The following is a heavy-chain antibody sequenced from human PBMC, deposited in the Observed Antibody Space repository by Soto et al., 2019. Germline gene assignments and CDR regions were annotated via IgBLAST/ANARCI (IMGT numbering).Heavy chain of an antibody. J-gene: IGHJ6*03. CDR1: GGTFSSYT. D-gene: IGHD1-1*01. CDR2: IIPILGIA. CDR3: ARGTDDYYYYYMDV. Sequence: SVKVSCKASGGTFSSYTISWVRQAPGQGLEWMGRIIPILGIANYTQKFQGRVTITADKSTSTAYMELSSLRSEDTAVYYCARGTDDYYYYYMDVWGKGTTVTVSS. V-gene: IGHV1-69*02.